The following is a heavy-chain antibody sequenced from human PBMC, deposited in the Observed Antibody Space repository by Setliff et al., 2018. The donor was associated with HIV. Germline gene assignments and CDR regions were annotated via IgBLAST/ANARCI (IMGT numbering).Heavy chain of an antibody. CDR3: ARGRDFAGHDAYDI. CDR1: GGSISSHY. Sequence: SETLSLTCTVSGGSISSHYWSWIRQPPGKGLEWIGRIYTSGSTNYNPSLKSRVTISVDTSKNQFSLKLTSVTAADTAVYYCARGRDFAGHDAYDIWGQGTMVTVSS. J-gene: IGHJ3*02. V-gene: IGHV4-4*07. D-gene: IGHD2-21*02. CDR2: IYTSGST.